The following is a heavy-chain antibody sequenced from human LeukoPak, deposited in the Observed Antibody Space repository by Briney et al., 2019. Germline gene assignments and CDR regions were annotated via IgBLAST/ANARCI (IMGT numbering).Heavy chain of an antibody. V-gene: IGHV3-23*01. D-gene: IGHD3-9*01. J-gene: IGHJ4*02. Sequence: GGSLRLSCAASGFTFSSYAMSWVRQAPGKGLEWVSAISGSGGSTYYADSVKGRFTIPRDNSKNTLYLQMNSLRAEDTAVYHCARRLYFDWYLFDYWGQGTLVTVSS. CDR2: ISGSGGST. CDR1: GFTFSSYA. CDR3: ARRLYFDWYLFDY.